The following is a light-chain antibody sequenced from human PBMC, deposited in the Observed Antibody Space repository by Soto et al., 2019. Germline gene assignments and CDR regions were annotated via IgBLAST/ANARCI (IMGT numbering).Light chain of an antibody. CDR1: RSDVGGYNY. CDR2: EVS. V-gene: IGLV2-8*01. J-gene: IGLJ2*01. Sequence: QSALTQPPSASGSPGQSVTISCTGTRSDVGGYNYVSWYQQHPGKAPKLMIYEVSKRPSGVPDRFSGFKSGNTASLTVSGLQAEDEADYYCSSYAGSNNPVVFGGGTKLTVL. CDR3: SSYAGSNNPVV.